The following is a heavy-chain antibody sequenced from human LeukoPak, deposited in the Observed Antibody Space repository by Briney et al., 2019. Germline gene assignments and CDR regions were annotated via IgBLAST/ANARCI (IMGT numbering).Heavy chain of an antibody. V-gene: IGHV4-31*03. D-gene: IGHD1-14*01. CDR2: IYYSGST. CDR1: GGSISSGGYY. Sequence: SETLSLTCTVSGGSISSGGYYWSWIRQHPGTGLEWIGYIYYSGSTYYNPSLESRVTISVDTSKNQFSLKLSSVTAADTAVYYCARARPPGAPYYFDYWGQGTLVTVSS. J-gene: IGHJ4*02. CDR3: ARARPPGAPYYFDY.